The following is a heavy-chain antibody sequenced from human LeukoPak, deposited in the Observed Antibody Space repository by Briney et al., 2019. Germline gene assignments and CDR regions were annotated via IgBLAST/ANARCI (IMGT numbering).Heavy chain of an antibody. CDR1: GFIFSTYA. J-gene: IGHJ4*02. CDR2: ISFDVRNK. CDR3: ARGYCSSIECYIDY. V-gene: IGHV3-30*07. Sequence: PGRSLTLSCAASGFIFSTYAIHWVRQAPGKGLEWVAVISFDVRNKYYADSVKGRFTISRDNSKNTLYLQMNSLRAEDTAVYYCARGYCSSIECYIDYWGQGILVTVSS. D-gene: IGHD2-2*01.